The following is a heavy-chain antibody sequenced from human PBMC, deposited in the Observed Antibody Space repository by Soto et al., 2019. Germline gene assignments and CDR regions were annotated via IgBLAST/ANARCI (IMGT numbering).Heavy chain of an antibody. CDR1: GITISNYP. Sequence: EVQLLESGGGLVQPGGSLRLSCAASGITISNYPMSWVRQAPGKGLDWVSGISGSGDRTYYADSAKGRFTISKDISRYSLSLQLDSLVVEDTAVYFCVKDDGGYPSTAPHWGQGTLVTVSS. D-gene: IGHD3-22*01. CDR2: ISGSGDRT. J-gene: IGHJ4*02. V-gene: IGHV3-23*01. CDR3: VKDDGGYPSTAPH.